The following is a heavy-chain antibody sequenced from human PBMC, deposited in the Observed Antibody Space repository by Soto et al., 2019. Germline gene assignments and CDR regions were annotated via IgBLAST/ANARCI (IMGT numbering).Heavy chain of an antibody. CDR1: GFTFLSYA. D-gene: IGHD3-22*01. Sequence: PGGSLTLSRVTFGFTFLSYALSPVPPAPRKGLEWVSVISGSGGSTHYADSVKGRSTISRDNSKNTLHLQVNSLRGEDTAVYYCAKEADISGYYPDYWGQGTQVTVSS. CDR2: ISGSGGST. V-gene: IGHV3-23*01. J-gene: IGHJ4*02. CDR3: AKEADISGYYPDY.